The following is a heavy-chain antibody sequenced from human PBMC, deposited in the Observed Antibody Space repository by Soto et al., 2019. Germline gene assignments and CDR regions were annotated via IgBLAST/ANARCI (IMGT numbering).Heavy chain of an antibody. Sequence: EVQLVESGGGLVQPGGSLRLSCAASGFTFSSYSMNWVRQAPGKGLEWVSYISSSSSTIYYADSVKGRFTISRDNNKNTLHLQKNSLIDEDTAEDYCGRDVGATYYYYYGMDVWGQGTTVTVSS. D-gene: IGHD1-26*01. J-gene: IGHJ6*02. CDR3: GRDVGATYYYYYGMDV. V-gene: IGHV3-48*02. CDR2: ISSSSSTI. CDR1: GFTFSSYS.